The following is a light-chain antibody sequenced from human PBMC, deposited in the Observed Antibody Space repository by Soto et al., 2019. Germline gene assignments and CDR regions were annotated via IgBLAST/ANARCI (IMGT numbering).Light chain of an antibody. CDR1: SSDVDGYNY. V-gene: IGLV2-14*01. CDR3: SSYTSSSRV. Sequence: QSVLTQPASVSGSPGQSITISCTGTSSDVDGYNYVSWYQQHPGKAPKLMIYDVSNRPSGVSNRFSGSKSGNTASLTISGLQAEDEADYYCSSYTSSSRVFGGGTEVTVL. J-gene: IGLJ3*02. CDR2: DVS.